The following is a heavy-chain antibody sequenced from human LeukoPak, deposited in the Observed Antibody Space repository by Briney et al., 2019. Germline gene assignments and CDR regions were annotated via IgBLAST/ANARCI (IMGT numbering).Heavy chain of an antibody. Sequence: SETLSLACTVSGGSISSSSYYWGWIRQPPGKGLEWIGSIYYSGSAYYNPSLKSRVTISVDTSKNQFSLKLSSVTAADTAVYYCARQIALGNSFAYYFDYWGQGTLVTVSS. D-gene: IGHD5-18*01. CDR1: GGSISSSSYY. J-gene: IGHJ4*02. CDR2: IYYSGSA. CDR3: ARQIALGNSFAYYFDY. V-gene: IGHV4-39*01.